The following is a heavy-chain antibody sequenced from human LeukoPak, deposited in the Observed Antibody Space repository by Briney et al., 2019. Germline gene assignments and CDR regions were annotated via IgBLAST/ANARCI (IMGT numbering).Heavy chain of an antibody. J-gene: IGHJ4*02. D-gene: IGHD4-11*01. Sequence: SETLSLTCAVSGGSISSSNWWSWVRQPPGKGLEWIGEIYHSGSTYYNPSLKSRVTISVDTSKNQFSLKLSSVTAADTALYYCARDDSDFAYWGQGTLVTVSS. CDR1: GGSISSSNW. V-gene: IGHV4-4*02. CDR3: ARDDSDFAY. CDR2: IYHSGST.